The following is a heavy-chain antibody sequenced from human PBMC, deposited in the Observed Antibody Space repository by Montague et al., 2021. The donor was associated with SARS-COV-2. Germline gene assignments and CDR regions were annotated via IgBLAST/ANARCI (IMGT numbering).Heavy chain of an antibody. V-gene: IGHV4-39*01. D-gene: IGHD5-18*01. CDR2: VDYSGNT. Sequence: SETLSLTCTVTGGPISGSSDYWGWMRPSPGLGLEWIACVDYSGNTYYSPSLKSRLTISVDTSKNQFSLTLNSVTAADTALYYCARREYSYGWGDWGQGTLVTVSS. CDR3: ARREYSYGWGD. J-gene: IGHJ4*02. CDR1: GGPISGSSDY.